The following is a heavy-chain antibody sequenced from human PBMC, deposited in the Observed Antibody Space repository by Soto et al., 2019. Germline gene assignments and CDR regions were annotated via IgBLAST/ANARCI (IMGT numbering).Heavy chain of an antibody. CDR3: ARDRGFGDSFPLSRYNWFDP. D-gene: IGHD3-10*01. CDR1: GGTFSSYA. J-gene: IGHJ5*02. V-gene: IGHV1-69*13. Sequence: GASVKVSCKASGGTFSSYAISWVRQAPGQGLEWMGGIIPIFGTANYAQKFQGRVTITADESTSTAYMELSSLRSEDTAVYYCARDRGFGDSFPLSRYNWFDPWGQGTLGTVS. CDR2: IIPIFGTA.